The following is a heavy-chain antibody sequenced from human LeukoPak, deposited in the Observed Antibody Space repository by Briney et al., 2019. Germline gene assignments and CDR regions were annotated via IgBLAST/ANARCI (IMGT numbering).Heavy chain of an antibody. D-gene: IGHD2-21*02. CDR1: GFTFGGYS. V-gene: IGHV3-48*01. J-gene: IGHJ6*03. CDR3: AKDRRYCGGDCYSVYYYYYMDV. Sequence: GGSLRLSCTASGFTFGGYSMNWVRQAPGKGLEWVSYLSTSSRTVNYADSVKGRFTIYRDNSKNTLYLQMNSRRAEDTAVYYCAKDRRYCGGDCYSVYYYYYMDVWGKGTTVTISS. CDR2: LSTSSRTV.